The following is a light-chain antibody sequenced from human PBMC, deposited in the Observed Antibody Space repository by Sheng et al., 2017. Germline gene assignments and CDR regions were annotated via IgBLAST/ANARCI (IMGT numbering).Light chain of an antibody. CDR2: WAS. CDR3: QQYYNIPIT. Sequence: DIVMTQSPDSLAVSLGERATINCKSSQSVLYSSNNENYLAWYQQKPGQPPKLLIYWASTRESGVPDRFSGSESETDFTLTISSLQAEDVAVYYCQQYYNIPITFGQGTRLEIK. CDR1: QSVLYSSNNENY. J-gene: IGKJ5*01. V-gene: IGKV4-1*01.